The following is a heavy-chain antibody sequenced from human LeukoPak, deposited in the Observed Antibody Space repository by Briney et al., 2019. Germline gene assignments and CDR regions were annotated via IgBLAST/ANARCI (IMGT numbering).Heavy chain of an antibody. CDR3: ARDRIVVVPGYFDY. CDR2: IYYSGST. D-gene: IGHD2-21*02. V-gene: IGHV4-61*01. CDR1: GGPVSSGSYY. J-gene: IGHJ4*02. Sequence: SETLSLTCTVSGGPVSSGSYYWSWIRQPPGKGLEWIGYIYYSGSTNYNPSLKSRVTISVDTSKNQFSLKLSSVTAADTAVYYCARDRIVVVPGYFDYWGQGTLVTVSS.